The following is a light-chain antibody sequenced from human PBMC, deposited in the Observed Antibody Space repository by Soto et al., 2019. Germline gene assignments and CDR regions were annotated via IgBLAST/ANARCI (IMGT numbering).Light chain of an antibody. CDR1: QSVSNN. CDR3: QQYNNWPET. J-gene: IGKJ1*01. V-gene: IGKV3-15*01. Sequence: EIVMTQSPATLSVSPGERATLSCRASQSVSNNLAWYQQKAGQAPRVLIYDASTRATGIPGRFSGSGSGTEFTLTISSLQSEDFAVYYCQQYNNWPETFGQGTKVEIK. CDR2: DAS.